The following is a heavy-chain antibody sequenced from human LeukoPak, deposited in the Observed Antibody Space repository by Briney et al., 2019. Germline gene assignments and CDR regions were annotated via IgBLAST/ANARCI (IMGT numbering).Heavy chain of an antibody. V-gene: IGHV3-53*05. CDR3: AKGQFWFDP. D-gene: IGHD5-24*01. Sequence: GGSLRLSCAASGFTFSSYEMNWVRQAPGKGLEWVSVIYSGGSTYYADSVKGRFTISRDNSKNTLYLQMNSLRAEDTAVYYCAKGQFWFDPWGQGTLVTVSS. J-gene: IGHJ5*02. CDR1: GFTFSSYE. CDR2: IYSGGST.